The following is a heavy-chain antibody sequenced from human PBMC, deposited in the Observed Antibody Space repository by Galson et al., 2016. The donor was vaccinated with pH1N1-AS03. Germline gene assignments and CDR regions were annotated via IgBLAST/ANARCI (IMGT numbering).Heavy chain of an antibody. D-gene: IGHD3-3*01. CDR1: GGTINNNNW. CDR3: ARRGFFGVIINHYYFDF. V-gene: IGHV4-4*02. J-gene: IGHJ4*02. CDR2: IHESGST. Sequence: SETLSLTCAVFGGTINNNNWWSWVRQPPGKGLEWIGEIHESGSTNINPSLKSRVTISVDKSKKQFSLRLNSVTAADTAGYYCARRGFFGVIINHYYFDFWGQGALVTVSS.